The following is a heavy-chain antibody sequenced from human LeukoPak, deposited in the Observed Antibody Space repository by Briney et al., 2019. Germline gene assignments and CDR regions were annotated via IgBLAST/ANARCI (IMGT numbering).Heavy chain of an antibody. CDR3: VRCLGYSYGLGAFDI. CDR1: GFTFSYYT. D-gene: IGHD5-18*01. V-gene: IGHV3-21*01. CDR2: ISSSSTYI. Sequence: KAGGSLRLSCAASGFTFSYYTVNWVRQAPGKGLEWVSSISSSSTYIYYADSVKGRFTISRDNAKNSLYLQMNSLRAEDTAVYYCVRCLGYSYGLGAFDIWGQGTMVTVSS. J-gene: IGHJ3*02.